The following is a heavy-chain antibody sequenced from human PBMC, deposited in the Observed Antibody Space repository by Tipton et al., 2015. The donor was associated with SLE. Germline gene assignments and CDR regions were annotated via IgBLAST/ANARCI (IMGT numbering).Heavy chain of an antibody. CDR2: TYYRSKWHY. J-gene: IGHJ4*02. D-gene: IGHD2-15*01. Sequence: PGLVKPSQTLSLTCAISGDSVSSNSVAWNWIRQSPSRGLEWLGRTYYRSKWHYEYAVSMRGRITIKPDISTNQFSLQLNSVTPEDTAVYYCGRTVGYFDYWGQGTLVTVSS. V-gene: IGHV6-1*01. CDR3: GRTVGYFDY. CDR1: GDSVSSNSVA.